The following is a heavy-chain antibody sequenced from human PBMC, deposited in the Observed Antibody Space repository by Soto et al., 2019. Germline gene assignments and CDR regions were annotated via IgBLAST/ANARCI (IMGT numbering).Heavy chain of an antibody. CDR1: GFTFSSYA. J-gene: IGHJ4*02. D-gene: IGHD5-12*01. CDR3: ARAEMATIGIDY. Sequence: GGSLRLSCAASGFTFSSYAMHWVRQAPGKGLEWVTVISYDGSNKYYADSVKGRFTISRDNSKNTLYLQMNSLRVEDTAVYYCARAEMATIGIDYWGQGTLVTVSS. CDR2: ISYDGSNK. V-gene: IGHV3-30-3*01.